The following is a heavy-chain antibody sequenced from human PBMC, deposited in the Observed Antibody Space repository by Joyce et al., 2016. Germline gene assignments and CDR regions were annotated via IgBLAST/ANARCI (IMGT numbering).Heavy chain of an antibody. J-gene: IGHJ4*02. D-gene: IGHD6-13*01. CDR1: GFTFSNYG. CDR3: ARALGWDSNSCHDY. Sequence: QVQLVESGGGVVQPGRSLILSCAASGFTFSNYGMNWVRQAPGKGLEWVAVISYDGSNKYYVDSVKGRFTISRDNSKNTLYLQMNSLRPEDTAVYYCARALGWDSNSCHDYWGQGTLVTVSS. V-gene: IGHV3-30*03. CDR2: ISYDGSNK.